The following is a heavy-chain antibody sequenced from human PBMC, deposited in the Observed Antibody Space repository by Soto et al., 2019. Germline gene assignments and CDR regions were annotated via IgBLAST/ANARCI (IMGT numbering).Heavy chain of an antibody. CDR3: ARDGLTFSAPYRPSRFDY. J-gene: IGHJ4*02. D-gene: IGHD3-16*02. Sequence: PXVCLRLSCAACGFKFSDYCMSGVGQAPGKGLEWVGNIKHDTSEAHYADSVKGRFTITRDNIKNFLFLQMNCLRSDDTASYYCARDGLTFSAPYRPSRFDYCGLRTLVTVSS. CDR1: GFKFSDYC. CDR2: IKHDTSEA. V-gene: IGHV3-7*03.